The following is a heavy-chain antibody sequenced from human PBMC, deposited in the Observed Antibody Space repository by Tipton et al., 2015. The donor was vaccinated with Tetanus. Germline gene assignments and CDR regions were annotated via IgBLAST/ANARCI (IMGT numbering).Heavy chain of an antibody. Sequence: SLRLSCEVSGFIFSSYTMNWVRQAPGKGLEWVSSISSTSSYIYYADSLKGRFTISRDNSKNTLYLQMNSLGAEDTAVYYCAKPFDFGGDLSGWANCGAHCPGVFDIWGQGTMVSVSS. CDR3: AKPFDFGGDLSGWANCGAHCPGVFDI. J-gene: IGHJ3*02. D-gene: IGHD2-21*02. CDR2: ISSTSSYI. V-gene: IGHV3-21*04. CDR1: GFIFSSYT.